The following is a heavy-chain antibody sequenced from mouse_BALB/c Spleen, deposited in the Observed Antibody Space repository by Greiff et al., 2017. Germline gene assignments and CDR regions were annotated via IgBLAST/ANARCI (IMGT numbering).Heavy chain of an antibody. J-gene: IGHJ4*01. CDR1: GFSLTSYG. CDR2: IWSGGST. Sequence: VKVEESGPGLVQPSQSLSITCTVSGFSLTSYGVHWVRQSPGKGLEWLGVIWSGGSTDYNAAFISRLSISKDNSKSQVFFKMNSLQANDTAIYYCARNWDAMDYWGQGTSVTVSS. CDR3: ARNWDAMDY. V-gene: IGHV2-2*02.